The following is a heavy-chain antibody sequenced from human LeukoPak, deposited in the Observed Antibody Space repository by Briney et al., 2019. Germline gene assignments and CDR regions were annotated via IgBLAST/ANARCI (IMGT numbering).Heavy chain of an antibody. CDR2: IIPIFGTA. CDR3: ARGGYCSGGSCAFDP. CDR1: GGTFSSYA. Sequence: ASVKVSCKASGGTFSSYAISWVRQAPGQGLEWMGGIIPIFGTANYAQKFQGRVTITADESTSTAYMEPSSLRSEDTAVYYCARGGYCSGGSCAFDPWGQGTLVTVSS. V-gene: IGHV1-69*13. J-gene: IGHJ5*02. D-gene: IGHD2-15*01.